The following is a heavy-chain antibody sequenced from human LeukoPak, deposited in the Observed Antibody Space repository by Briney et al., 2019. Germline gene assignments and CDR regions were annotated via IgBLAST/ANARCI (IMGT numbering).Heavy chain of an antibody. CDR3: ARRNEDLIAAAGSDAFDI. V-gene: IGHV4-39*01. J-gene: IGHJ3*02. CDR1: GGSISSSSYY. CDR2: IYYSGST. D-gene: IGHD6-13*01. Sequence: SETLSPTCTVSGGSISSSSYYWGWIRQPPGKGLEWIGSIYYSGSTYYNPSLKSRVTISVDTSKNQFSLKLSSVTAADTAVYYCARRNEDLIAAAGSDAFDIWGQGTMVTVSS.